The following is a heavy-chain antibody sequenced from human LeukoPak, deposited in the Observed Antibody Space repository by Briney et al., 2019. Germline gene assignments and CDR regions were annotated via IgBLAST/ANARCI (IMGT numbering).Heavy chain of an antibody. D-gene: IGHD1-26*01. CDR2: INPNSGGT. Sequence: GASVKVSCKASVYTFTPYYMHWARQAPGQGLEWMGWINPNSGGTNYAQKFQGRVTMTRDTSISTAYMELSRLRSDDTAVYYCAREDQVLGGPHWGQGTLVTVSS. CDR3: AREDQVLGGPH. V-gene: IGHV1-2*02. J-gene: IGHJ4*02. CDR1: VYTFTPYY.